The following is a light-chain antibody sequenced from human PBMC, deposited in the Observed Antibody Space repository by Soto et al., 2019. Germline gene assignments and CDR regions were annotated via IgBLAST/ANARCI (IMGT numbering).Light chain of an antibody. CDR2: AVS. Sequence: QSALTQPASVSGSPGQSITISCSGTSSDIGSYDHVAWYQQFPGNSPKLIIYAVSDRPSGVSDRFSGSKSGISASLTISGLQTEDEADYYCISYTDRQSYLFGTGTKLTVL. J-gene: IGLJ1*01. CDR3: ISYTDRQSYL. CDR1: SSDIGSYDH. V-gene: IGLV2-14*03.